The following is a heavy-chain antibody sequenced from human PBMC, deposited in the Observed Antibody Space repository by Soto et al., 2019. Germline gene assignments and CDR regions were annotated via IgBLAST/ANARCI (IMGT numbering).Heavy chain of an antibody. Sequence: GGSLRLSCAASGFTFSSYSMNWVRQAPGKGLEWVSYISSSSSTIYYADSVKGRFTISRDNAKNSLYLQMNSLGAEDTAVYYCARVQIYYYYMDVWGKGTTVTVSS. V-gene: IGHV3-48*01. CDR1: GFTFSSYS. CDR2: ISSSSSTI. CDR3: ARVQIYYYYMDV. J-gene: IGHJ6*03.